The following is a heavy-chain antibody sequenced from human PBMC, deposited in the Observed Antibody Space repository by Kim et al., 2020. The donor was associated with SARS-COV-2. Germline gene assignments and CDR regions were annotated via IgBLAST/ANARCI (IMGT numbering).Heavy chain of an antibody. V-gene: IGHV3-13*04. D-gene: IGHD2-2*01. CDR3: AREVNYGSREFELDP. Sequence: GGSLRLSCAASGFAFNTYDFHWVRQATGKGLEWVSAIDVAGGTYYSDSVKGRFTISRENAKNSVYLQMNSLRDGDTAVYYCAREVNYGSREFELDPWGQGTLVTVSS. CDR2: IDVAGGT. CDR1: GFAFNTYD. J-gene: IGHJ5*02.